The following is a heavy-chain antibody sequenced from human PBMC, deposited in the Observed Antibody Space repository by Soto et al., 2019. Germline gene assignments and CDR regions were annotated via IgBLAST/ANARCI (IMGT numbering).Heavy chain of an antibody. V-gene: IGHV4-39*01. D-gene: IGHD5-12*01. CDR1: GGSISSSSYY. CDR2: IYYSGST. J-gene: IGHJ6*03. CDR3: ARRAFYSGYDYADYYYYMDV. Sequence: ETLSLTCTVSGGSISSSSYYWGWIRQPPGKGLEWIGSIYYSGSTYYNPSLKSRVTISVDTSKNQFSLKLSSVTAADTAVYYCARRAFYSGYDYADYYYYMDVWGKGTTVTVSS.